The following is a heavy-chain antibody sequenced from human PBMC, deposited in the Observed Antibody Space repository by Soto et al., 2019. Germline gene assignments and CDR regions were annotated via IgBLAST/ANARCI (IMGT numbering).Heavy chain of an antibody. Sequence: QLQLQESGPGLVKPSETLSLTCTVSGGSISSSSYYWGWIRQPPGKGLEWIGSIYYSGSTYYNPSLKSRVTISVDTSKNQFSLKLSSVTAADTAAYYCARSLPEYGDYENWFDPWGQGTLVTVSS. CDR3: ARSLPEYGDYENWFDP. CDR2: IYYSGST. J-gene: IGHJ5*02. D-gene: IGHD4-17*01. V-gene: IGHV4-39*01. CDR1: GGSISSSSYY.